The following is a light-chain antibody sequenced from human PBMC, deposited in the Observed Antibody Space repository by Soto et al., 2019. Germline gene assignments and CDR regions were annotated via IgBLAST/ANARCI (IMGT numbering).Light chain of an antibody. V-gene: IGKV3-20*01. CDR2: GAS. Sequence: EIVMTQSPATLSVSPGERATLSCRASQSVSSSYLACYQQKPGQAPRLLIYGASSRATGIPDRFSGSGSGTDFTLTISRLEPEDFAVYYCQQYGSSPTFGQGTKVDIK. CDR1: QSVSSSY. CDR3: QQYGSSPT. J-gene: IGKJ1*01.